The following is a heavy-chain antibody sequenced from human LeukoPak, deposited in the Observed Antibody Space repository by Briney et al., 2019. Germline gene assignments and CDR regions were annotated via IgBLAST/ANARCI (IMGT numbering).Heavy chain of an antibody. J-gene: IGHJ4*02. CDR1: GFSFNSDW. CDR2: IKHDESEK. V-gene: IGHV3-7*01. D-gene: IGHD3-16*01. CDR3: TRRLDD. Sequence: GGSLRLSCAASGFSFNSDWMDWVRQAPGKGLEWVANIKHDESEKNYLDSVKGRSTISRDNAQNSLYLQMNGLRVEDTAVYYCTRRLDDWGQGTLVTVSS.